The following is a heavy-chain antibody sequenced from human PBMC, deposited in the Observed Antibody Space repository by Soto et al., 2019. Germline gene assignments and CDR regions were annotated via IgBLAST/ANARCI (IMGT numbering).Heavy chain of an antibody. CDR1: GYTFTSYD. CDR2: MNPNSGNT. CDR3: ARRLTRVRNWFDP. Sequence: QVQLVQSGAEVKKPGASVKVTCKASGYTFTSYDINWVRQATGQGLEWMGWMNPNSGNTGYAQKFQGRVTMTRNTSISTAYMELNSLRSEDTAVYYCARRLTRVRNWFDPWGQGTLVTVSS. V-gene: IGHV1-8*01. J-gene: IGHJ5*02.